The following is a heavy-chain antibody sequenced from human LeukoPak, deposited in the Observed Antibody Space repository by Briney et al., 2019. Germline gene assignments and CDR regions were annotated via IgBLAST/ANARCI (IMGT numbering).Heavy chain of an antibody. CDR2: ISNDGSAT. J-gene: IGHJ3*01. Sequence: GGSLRLSCAASGFTLSTYWMYWVRQGPGKGLEYVSRISNDGSATTYADSVKGRFSISRDNAKSTVYLQMNSLRPEDTAMFYCARGGLDHAFDLWGQGTMVSVSS. CDR3: ARGGLDHAFDL. CDR1: GFTLSTYW. V-gene: IGHV3-74*01. D-gene: IGHD3/OR15-3a*01.